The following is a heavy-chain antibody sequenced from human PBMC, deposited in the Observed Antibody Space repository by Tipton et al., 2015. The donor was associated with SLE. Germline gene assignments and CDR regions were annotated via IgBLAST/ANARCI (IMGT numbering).Heavy chain of an antibody. J-gene: IGHJ6*02. Sequence: TLSLTCVVSGASISTEGYSWSWIRQPPGKGLEWIGYIFHTGSAYYNPSLRSRLTISLDRSNNQFSLKLSSVTAADTAVYYCARGLLEWSEVWGQGTTVTVSS. CDR3: ARGLLEWSEV. V-gene: IGHV4-30-2*01. D-gene: IGHD3-3*01. CDR1: GASISTEGYS. CDR2: IFHTGSA.